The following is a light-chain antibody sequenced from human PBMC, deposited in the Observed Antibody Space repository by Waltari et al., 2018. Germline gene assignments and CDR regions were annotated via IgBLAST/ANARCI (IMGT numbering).Light chain of an antibody. CDR2: GAY. CDR1: QSVSRS. V-gene: IGKV3-20*01. CDR3: QNYLRLPVT. J-gene: IGKJ1*01. Sequence: EIVFTHSPATLSLYLGERATVSCRASQSVSRSLACYQKKPGQAPRLLIYGAYTKATGIPDRFSGSGSGTDFSLSISRLEPDDFAVYDCQNYLRLPVTLGQGPTVEL.